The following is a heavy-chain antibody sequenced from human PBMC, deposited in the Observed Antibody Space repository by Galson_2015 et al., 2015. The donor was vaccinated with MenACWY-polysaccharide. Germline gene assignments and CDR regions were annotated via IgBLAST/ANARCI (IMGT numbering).Heavy chain of an antibody. V-gene: IGHV4-59*01. CDR3: ARDERGTYYDSGNYFSHYYFTF. J-gene: IGHJ4*02. D-gene: IGHD3-10*01. Sequence: QVQLQESGPGLVKPSETLSLTCTVSGGSISSYYWSWIRQPPGKGLEWIGYISYSGNTNYSPSLKSRVTFSVDTSKNQFSLTLRSVTAADTAIYYCARDERGTYYDSGNYFSHYYFTFWGQGTPVT. CDR2: ISYSGNT. CDR1: GGSISSYY.